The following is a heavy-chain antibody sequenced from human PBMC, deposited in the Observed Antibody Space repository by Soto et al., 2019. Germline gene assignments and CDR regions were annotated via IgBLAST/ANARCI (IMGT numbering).Heavy chain of an antibody. V-gene: IGHV4-59*08. CDR3: ARRAATSGWFDP. J-gene: IGHJ5*02. CDR1: GGSISPYY. D-gene: IGHD6-25*01. CDR2: IHYSGST. Sequence: SETLALTCTVTGGSISPYYWSWIRQPPGKGLEWIGNIHYSGSTNYNPSLKSRVTISVDTSKNQFSLKLSSVTAADTAVYYCARRAATSGWFDPWGQGTLVTVSS.